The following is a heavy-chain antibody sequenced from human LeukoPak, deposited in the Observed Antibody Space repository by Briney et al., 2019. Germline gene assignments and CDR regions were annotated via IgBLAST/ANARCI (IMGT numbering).Heavy chain of an antibody. J-gene: IGHJ4*02. CDR1: GGSFSGYY. CDR3: ARGGLWFGELPFDY. D-gene: IGHD3-10*01. CDR2: INHSGST. Sequence: PSETLSLTCAVYGGSFSGYYWSWIRQPPGKGLEWIGEINHSGSTNYNPSLKSRVTISVDTSKNQFSLKLSSVTAADTAVYYCARGGLWFGELPFDYWGQGTLVTVSS. V-gene: IGHV4-34*01.